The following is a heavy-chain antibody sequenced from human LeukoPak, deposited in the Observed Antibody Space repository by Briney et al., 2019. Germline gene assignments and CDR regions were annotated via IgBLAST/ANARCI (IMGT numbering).Heavy chain of an antibody. Sequence: SETLSLTCAVYGGSFSPYYWSWIRQPPGKGLEWIGEINHSGSTNYNPSLKSRVTISVDTSKNQFSLRLSSVTAADTAVYYCARDLYCSSTSYRANNWFDPWGQGTLVTVSS. D-gene: IGHD2-2*01. J-gene: IGHJ5*02. CDR2: INHSGST. V-gene: IGHV4-34*01. CDR3: ARDLYCSSTSYRANNWFDP. CDR1: GGSFSPYY.